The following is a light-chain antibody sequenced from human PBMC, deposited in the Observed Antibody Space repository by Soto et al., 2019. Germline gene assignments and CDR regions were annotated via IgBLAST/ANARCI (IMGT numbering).Light chain of an antibody. CDR3: QQYGSSPGT. V-gene: IGKV3-20*01. J-gene: IGKJ1*01. CDR2: GAS. Sequence: EIVLTQSPGTLSLSPGERATLSCRASQYVSSSYLAWYQQKPGQAPRLLIYGASSRATGIPDRFSGSGTGTDLTLTISRLEPEDLVVYHCQQYGSSPGTFGQGTKVEI. CDR1: QYVSSSY.